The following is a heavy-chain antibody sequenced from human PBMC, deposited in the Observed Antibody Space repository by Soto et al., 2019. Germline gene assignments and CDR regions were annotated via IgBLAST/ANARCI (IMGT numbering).Heavy chain of an antibody. D-gene: IGHD6-13*01. V-gene: IGHV4-59*01. J-gene: IGHJ5*02. CDR2: IYYSGST. Sequence: SETLSLTCTVSGGSLSTYYWSWIRQPPGKGLEWIGYIYYSGSTNYNPSLKSRVTISADTSKNQFSLKLSSVTAAATAVYYCAREALPPYSSSFPYWFDPWGQGTLVTVSS. CDR3: AREALPPYSSSFPYWFDP. CDR1: GGSLSTYY.